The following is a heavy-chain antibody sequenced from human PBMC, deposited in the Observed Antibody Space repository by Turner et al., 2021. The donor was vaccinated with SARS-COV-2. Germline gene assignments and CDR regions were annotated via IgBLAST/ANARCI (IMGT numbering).Heavy chain of an antibody. CDR3: ARVGGSGWYGS. CDR1: GYTFSAYN. J-gene: IGHJ4*01. Sequence: QVQMVQSGTEVKKPGASVKVSCETSGYTFSAYNIHWVRQAPGQGLEWMAWINPKSGDTEFAQNFQGMVTVTRDMSISTAYMGLNNLRSDDTAVYYCARVGGSGWYGSWGHGTLVTVSS. V-gene: IGHV1-2*02. D-gene: IGHD6-19*01. CDR2: INPKSGDT.